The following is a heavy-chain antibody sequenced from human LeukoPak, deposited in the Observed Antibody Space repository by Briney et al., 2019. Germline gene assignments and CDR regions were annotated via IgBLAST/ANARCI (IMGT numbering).Heavy chain of an antibody. V-gene: IGHV4-4*07. Sequence: SETLSLTCTVSGGSISSYYWSWIRQPAGKGLEWIGRIYTSGSTNYNPSLKSQVTMSVDTSKNRFSLKLSSVTAADTAVYYCARVAYYYDSSGYRGAFDIWGQGTMVTVSS. CDR3: ARVAYYYDSSGYRGAFDI. CDR2: IYTSGST. D-gene: IGHD3-22*01. J-gene: IGHJ3*02. CDR1: GGSISSYY.